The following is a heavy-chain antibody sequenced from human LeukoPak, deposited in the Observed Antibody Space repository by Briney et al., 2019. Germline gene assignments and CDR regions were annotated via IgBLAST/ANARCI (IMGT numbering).Heavy chain of an antibody. CDR2: INIDGSSG. CDR3: AGNTVMANYQFYYGMDV. V-gene: IGHV3-74*01. D-gene: IGHD5-18*01. CDR1: GFTFRSYW. Sequence: GGSLRLSCAASGFTFRSYWMHWVRQAPGKGLVWVSRINIDGSSGSYADSVEGRFTISRDNSKNTLYLQMNSLRAADTAVYYCAGNTVMANYQFYYGMDVWGQGTTVTVSS. J-gene: IGHJ6*02.